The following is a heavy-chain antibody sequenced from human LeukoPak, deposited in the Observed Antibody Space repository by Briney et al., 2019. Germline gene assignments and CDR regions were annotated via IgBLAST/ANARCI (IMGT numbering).Heavy chain of an antibody. CDR2: VYYSGST. CDR1: GGXITSYY. CDR3: ARPLGNGYSYWYFDL. V-gene: IGHV4-59*01. D-gene: IGHD3-22*01. Sequence: SETLSLTCSVSGGXITSYYCSWIRQPPGKGLEWIGDVYYSGSTNSNPSLKSRVTISIDTSKNQISLKLSSVTAADTAVYYCARPLGNGYSYWYFDLWGRGALVTVSS. J-gene: IGHJ2*01.